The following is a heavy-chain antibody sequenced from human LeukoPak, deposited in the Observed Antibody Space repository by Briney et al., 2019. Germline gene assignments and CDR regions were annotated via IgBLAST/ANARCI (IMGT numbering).Heavy chain of an antibody. Sequence: PSETLSLTRAVSGGSISSSNWWSWVRQPPGKGLEWIGEIYHSGGTNYNPSLKSRITISVDKSQNQFSLKVDSLTAADTAVYYCVANGYYCLDVWGKGTTVTVSS. CDR3: VANGYYCLDV. CDR1: GGSISSSNW. J-gene: IGHJ6*03. D-gene: IGHD2-8*01. V-gene: IGHV4-4*02. CDR2: IYHSGGT.